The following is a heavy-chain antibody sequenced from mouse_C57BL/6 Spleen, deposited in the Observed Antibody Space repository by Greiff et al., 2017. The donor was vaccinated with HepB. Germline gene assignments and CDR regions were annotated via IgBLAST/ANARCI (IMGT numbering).Heavy chain of an antibody. CDR2: INPNNGGT. V-gene: IGHV1-18*01. CDR3: ARWNGSSSYWYFDV. CDR1: GYTFTDYN. D-gene: IGHD1-1*01. Sequence: EVHLVESGPELVKPGASVKIPCKASGYTFTDYNMDWVKQSHGKSLEWIGDINPNNGGTIYNQKFKGKATLTVDKSSSTAYMELRSLTSEDTAVYYCARWNGSSSYWYFDVWGTGTTVTVSS. J-gene: IGHJ1*03.